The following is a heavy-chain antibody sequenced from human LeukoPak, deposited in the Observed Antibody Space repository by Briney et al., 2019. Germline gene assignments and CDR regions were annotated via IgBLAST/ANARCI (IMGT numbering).Heavy chain of an antibody. J-gene: IGHJ4*02. V-gene: IGHV4-59*01. D-gene: IGHD1-26*01. CDR3: ARTYSGSYYFDY. Sequence: PSETLSLTCSVSGGSISSYYWSWTRQPPEKGLEWIGYIYYSGSTNYNPSLKSRVTISVDTSKNQFSLKLSSVTAADTAVYYCARTYSGSYYFDYWGQGTLVTVSS. CDR1: GGSISSYY. CDR2: IYYSGST.